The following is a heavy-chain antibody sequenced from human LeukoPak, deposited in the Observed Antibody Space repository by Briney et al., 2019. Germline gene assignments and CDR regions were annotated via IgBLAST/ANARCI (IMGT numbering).Heavy chain of an antibody. Sequence: GGSLRLSCAASGFTFSSYEMNWVRQAPGKGLEWVSYISSSGSTIYYADSVKGRFTISRDNVKNSLYLQMNSLKAEDTAVYYCAELGITMIGGVWGKGTTVTISS. CDR3: AELGITMIGGV. CDR2: ISSSGSTI. J-gene: IGHJ6*04. V-gene: IGHV3-48*03. CDR1: GFTFSSYE. D-gene: IGHD3-10*02.